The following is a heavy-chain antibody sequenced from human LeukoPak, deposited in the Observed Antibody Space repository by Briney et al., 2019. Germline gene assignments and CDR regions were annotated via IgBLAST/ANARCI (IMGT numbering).Heavy chain of an antibody. D-gene: IGHD3-16*01. V-gene: IGHV4-59*11. Sequence: SETLSLTCTVSGASISSHYWSWLRQPPGKGLEWIGYVIDSVRTKDNPSLQSRLTLSADTSKNEFSLRLSSVTAADTAVYYCATIKHGQIFGYFDFWGQRIKVTVSS. CDR2: VIDSVRT. CDR1: GASISSHY. CDR3: ATIKHGQIFGYFDF. J-gene: IGHJ4*02.